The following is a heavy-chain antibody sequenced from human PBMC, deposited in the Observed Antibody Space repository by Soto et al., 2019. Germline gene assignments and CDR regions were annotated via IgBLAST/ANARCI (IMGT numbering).Heavy chain of an antibody. V-gene: IGHV4-30-4*01. CDR3: ASYYDFWSGQSK. D-gene: IGHD3-3*01. CDR1: GGSISSGDYY. CDR2: IYYSGST. J-gene: IGHJ4*02. Sequence: QVQLQESGPGLVKPSQTLSLTCTVSGGSISSGDYYWSWIRQPPGKGLEWIGYIYYSGSTYYTPSLKIRVTISVDTAKNQFSLKLSSVTAADPAVYYCASYYDFWSGQSKWGQGTLVTVSS.